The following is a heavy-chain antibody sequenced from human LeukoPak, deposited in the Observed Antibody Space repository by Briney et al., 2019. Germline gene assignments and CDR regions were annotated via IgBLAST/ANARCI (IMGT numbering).Heavy chain of an antibody. Sequence: GGSLRLSCEDSGSTFDDYGVSWVRQVPGKGLEWVCGINWDGTNTHYADSVKGLFTICRDNAKNSLFMEMTNLRAEDTAFYYCARAVSSNWYSFNFWGQGILVTVST. D-gene: IGHD6-13*01. CDR1: GSTFDDYG. CDR3: ARAVSSNWYSFNF. V-gene: IGHV3-20*04. J-gene: IGHJ4*02. CDR2: INWDGTNT.